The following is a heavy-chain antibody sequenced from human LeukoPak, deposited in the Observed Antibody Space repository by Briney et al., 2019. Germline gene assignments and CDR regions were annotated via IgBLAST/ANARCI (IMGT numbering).Heavy chain of an antibody. Sequence: SETLSLTCAVSGYSISSGYYWGWIRQPPGKGLEWIGTIYHSGSTYYNPSLKSRVTISVDTPKNQFSLKLTSVTAADTAVYYCARVRGYCSSTICYRYYFDYWGQGTLVTVSS. V-gene: IGHV4-38-2*01. J-gene: IGHJ4*02. D-gene: IGHD2-2*01. CDR1: GYSISSGYY. CDR2: IYHSGST. CDR3: ARVRGYCSSTICYRYYFDY.